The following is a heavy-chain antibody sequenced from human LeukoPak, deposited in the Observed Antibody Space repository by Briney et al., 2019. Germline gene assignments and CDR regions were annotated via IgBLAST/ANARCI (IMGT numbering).Heavy chain of an antibody. CDR1: GFTFISYA. V-gene: IGHV3-64D*06. D-gene: IGHD6-13*01. Sequence: PGGSLRLSCSASGFTFISYAIHWVRQAPGKGLEYVSGISNNGGSKYYADSVKGRFTISRDNSKNTLYLQMSSLRAEDTAVYYCVKGGYSSSWSLLDYWGQGTLVTVSS. CDR3: VKGGYSSSWSLLDY. J-gene: IGHJ4*02. CDR2: ISNNGGSK.